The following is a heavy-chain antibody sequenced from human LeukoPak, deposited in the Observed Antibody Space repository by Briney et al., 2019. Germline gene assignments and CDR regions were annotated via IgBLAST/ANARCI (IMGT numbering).Heavy chain of an antibody. CDR1: GFTFSSYW. D-gene: IGHD2-2*01. CDR3: ARVPDPYCSSTSCPYYYYGMDV. J-gene: IGHJ6*04. CDR2: IKQDGSEK. V-gene: IGHV3-7*03. Sequence: GGSLTLSCAASGFTFSSYWMSWVRHAPRKGLEWVANIKQDGSEKYQVDSVKGRITISTDNAKNSLYLQMNSLRAEDTAVYYCARVPDPYCSSTSCPYYYYGMDVWGKGTTVTVSS.